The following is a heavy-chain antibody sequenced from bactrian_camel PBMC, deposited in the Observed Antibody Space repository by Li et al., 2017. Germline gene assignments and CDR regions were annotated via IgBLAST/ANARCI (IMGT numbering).Heavy chain of an antibody. V-gene: IGHV3S40*01. D-gene: IGHD6*01. CDR3: AVRRGISRACPETSSRNY. CDR2: ILPGSGAT. CDR1: GVTYRRY. Sequence: DVQLVESGGGSVQAGGSLRLSCAASGVTYRRYMAWFRQAPGKEREGVASILPGSGATIYVDSVKGRFTISQDKAMNTVYLQMNSLKPEDTAMYYCAVRRGISRACPETSSRNYWGPGTQVTVS. J-gene: IGHJ4*01.